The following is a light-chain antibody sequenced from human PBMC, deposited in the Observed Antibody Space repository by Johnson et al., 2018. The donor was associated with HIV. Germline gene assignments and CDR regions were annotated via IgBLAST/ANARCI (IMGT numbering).Light chain of an antibody. J-gene: IGLJ1*01. V-gene: IGLV1-51*02. CDR3: GTGDSSLSAYV. CDR1: NSNIGNNY. Sequence: QSVLTQPPSVSAAPGQKVTISCSGSNSNIGNNYVSWYQHLPGTTPKLLIYENNKRPSGIPDRFSGSKSGTSATLGITGLQTGDEADYYCGTGDSSLSAYVFGTGTKVTVL. CDR2: ENN.